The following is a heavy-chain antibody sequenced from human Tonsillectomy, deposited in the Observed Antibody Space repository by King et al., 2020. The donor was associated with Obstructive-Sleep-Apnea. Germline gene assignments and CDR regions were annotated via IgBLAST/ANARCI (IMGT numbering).Heavy chain of an antibody. CDR3: TRDSGRRWDFDY. V-gene: IGHV3-21*01. CDR1: GFIFSTYT. CDR2: ISSTSIYI. J-gene: IGHJ4*02. D-gene: IGHD5-24*01. Sequence: EVQLVESGGGLVKPGGSVRLSCAASGFIFSTYTMNWVRQTPGKGLEWVSSISSTSIYIYYADSLKGRFTISRDNAKNALYLQVNSLRVEDTAGYYCTRDSGRRWDFDYWGQGTLVTVSS.